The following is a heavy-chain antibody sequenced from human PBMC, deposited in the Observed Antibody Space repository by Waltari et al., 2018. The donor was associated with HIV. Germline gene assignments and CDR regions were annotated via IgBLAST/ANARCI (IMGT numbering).Heavy chain of an antibody. J-gene: IGHJ4*02. CDR2: IRSKKYGGTT. CDR1: GFPFGGSA. V-gene: IGHV3-49*04. Sequence: VESGGGLVEPGRSLIVSCTASGFPFGGSAFSWVSQAPGKGLEWVGFIRSKKYGGTTEYAASVKGRFNISRDDSKSIAYLHLNSLKTEDTGIYYGTRDLRFLFDYWGQGALVIVSS. CDR3: TRDLRFLFDY.